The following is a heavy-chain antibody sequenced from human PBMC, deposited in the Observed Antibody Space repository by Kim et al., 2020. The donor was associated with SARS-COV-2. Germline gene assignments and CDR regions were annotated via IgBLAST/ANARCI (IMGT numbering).Heavy chain of an antibody. J-gene: IGHJ4*02. CDR1: GGSISSSNW. V-gene: IGHV4-4*02. CDR2: IYHSGST. CDR3: ASRRGYSYGYRIDY. D-gene: IGHD5-18*01. Sequence: SETLSLTCAVSGGSISSSNWWSWVRQPPGKGLEWIGEIYHSGSTNYNPSLKSRVTISVDKSKNQFSLKLSSVTAADTAVYYCASRRGYSYGYRIDYWGQGTLVTVSS.